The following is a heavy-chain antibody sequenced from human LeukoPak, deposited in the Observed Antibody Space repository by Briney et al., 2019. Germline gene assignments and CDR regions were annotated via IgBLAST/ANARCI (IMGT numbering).Heavy chain of an antibody. J-gene: IGHJ4*02. CDR2: IKRDGSEK. CDR3: ARDSSGYSPFDY. V-gene: IGHV3-7*01. CDR1: GFTFTSYW. Sequence: GGSLRLSCAASGFTFTSYWMSWVRQAPGKGLEWVANIKRDGSEKYYVDSVKGRFTISRDNAKNSLYLQMNSLRAEDTAVYYCARDSSGYSPFDYWGQGTLVTVSS. D-gene: IGHD3-22*01.